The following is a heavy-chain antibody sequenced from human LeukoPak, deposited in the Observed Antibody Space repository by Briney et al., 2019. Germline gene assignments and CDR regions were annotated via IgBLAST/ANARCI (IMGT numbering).Heavy chain of an antibody. CDR1: GFTFSSYA. D-gene: IGHD1-1*01. CDR2: ISYDGSNK. J-gene: IGHJ3*02. CDR3: AGRVPQNDDAFDI. V-gene: IGHV3-30-3*01. Sequence: GGSLRLSCAASGFTFSSYAMHWVRQAPGKGLEWVAVISYDGSNKYYADSVKGRFTISRDNSKNTLYLQMNSLRAEDTAVYYCAGRVPQNDDAFDIWGQGTMVTVSS.